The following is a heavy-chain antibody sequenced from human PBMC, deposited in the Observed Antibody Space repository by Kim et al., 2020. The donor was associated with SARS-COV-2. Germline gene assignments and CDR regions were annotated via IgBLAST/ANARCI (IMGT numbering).Heavy chain of an antibody. CDR3: ATFGPRSGSGTYFDY. J-gene: IGHJ4*02. CDR1: GGSINTYY. CDR2: IYYSGIT. D-gene: IGHD3-10*01. Sequence: SETLSLTCTVSGGSINTYYWNWIRQPPGKGLEWIGFIYYSGITKYNPSLKNRLTISRDTSKNNFSLKLTSVTAADTAVYYCATFGPRSGSGTYFDYWGQG. V-gene: IGHV4-59*12.